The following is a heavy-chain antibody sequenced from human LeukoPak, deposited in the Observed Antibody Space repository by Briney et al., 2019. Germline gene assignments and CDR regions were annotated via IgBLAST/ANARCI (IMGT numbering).Heavy chain of an antibody. V-gene: IGHV3-30*02. CDR3: VLRPRPSNDSVLDY. CDR2: IRANGVAD. Sequence: GGSLRLSCATSGFTFRNYAMHWVRQAPGKGLEWVAFIRANGVADYHSDSVKGRLTIYRDNSKNTLYLQMNSLRAEDTAVYYSVLRPRPSNDSVLDYWGQGTLVTVSS. CDR1: GFTFRNYA. J-gene: IGHJ4*02. D-gene: IGHD3-3*01.